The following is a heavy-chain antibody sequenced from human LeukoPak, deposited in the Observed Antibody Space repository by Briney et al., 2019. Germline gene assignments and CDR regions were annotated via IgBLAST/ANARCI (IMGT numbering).Heavy chain of an antibody. J-gene: IGHJ4*02. CDR1: GYTFTSYL. Sequence: ASVKVSCKASGYTFTSYLIHWVRQAPGQRLEWMGWINVGNDNTKYSQNFQGRVTVTRDTSASTAYMELSSLRSEDTAVYYCARDSIWGSGTYGFDYWGQGALVTVSS. D-gene: IGHD1-26*01. CDR2: INVGNDNT. V-gene: IGHV1-3*01. CDR3: ARDSIWGSGTYGFDY.